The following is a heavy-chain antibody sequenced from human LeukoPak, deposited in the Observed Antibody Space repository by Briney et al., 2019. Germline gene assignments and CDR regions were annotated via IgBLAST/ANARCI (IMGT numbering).Heavy chain of an antibody. V-gene: IGHV3-30*04. D-gene: IGHD6-19*01. Sequence: GGSLRLSCAASGFTFRNYAMHWVRQAPGKGLEGVAVIAYDGRNKYYADSVKGRFTISRDNSKNTLYLQMNSLRAEDTAVYYCARGEWLAFDYWGQGTLVTVSS. CDR2: IAYDGRNK. J-gene: IGHJ4*02. CDR3: ARGEWLAFDY. CDR1: GFTFRNYA.